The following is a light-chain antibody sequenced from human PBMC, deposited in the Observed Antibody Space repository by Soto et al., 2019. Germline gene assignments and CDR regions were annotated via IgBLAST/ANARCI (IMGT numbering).Light chain of an antibody. CDR3: CSYAGSFTGV. V-gene: IGLV2-23*01. CDR2: EGT. J-gene: IGLJ3*02. CDR1: SSDVGRYNL. Sequence: QSALTQPASVSGSPGQSITISCTGTSSDVGRYNLVSWYQQHPGKAPKLMIYEGTKRPSGVSNRFSASKSGNTASLTISGLQAEDEADYYCCSYAGSFTGVFGGGTKLTVL.